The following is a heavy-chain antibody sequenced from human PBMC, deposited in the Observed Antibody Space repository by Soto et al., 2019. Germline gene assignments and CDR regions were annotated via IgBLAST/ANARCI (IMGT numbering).Heavy chain of an antibody. CDR1: GGSISSGGYS. Sequence: QLQLQESGSGLVKPSQTLSLTCAVSGGSISSGGYSWSWIRQPPGKGLEWIGYIYHSGSMYYNPSPXSXXTISVDRSKNQCSLKLSSVTAADTAVYYGARVPDYWGQGTLVTVSS. J-gene: IGHJ4*02. CDR3: ARVPDY. CDR2: IYHSGSM. V-gene: IGHV4-30-2*01.